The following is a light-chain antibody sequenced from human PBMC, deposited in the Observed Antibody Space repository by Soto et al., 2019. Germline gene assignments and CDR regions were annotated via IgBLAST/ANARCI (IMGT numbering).Light chain of an antibody. CDR1: QGINSF. J-gene: IGKJ5*01. V-gene: IGKV1-9*01. Sequence: TQLTQSPSSLSASVGDRVTITCRASQGINSFLAWYQQKPGKAPKLLIYAASTLQSGVPSRFSGSGSGTDFTLTISGLQPEDLATYYCQSYNTARPTFGQGTRLEIK. CDR2: AAS. CDR3: QSYNTARPT.